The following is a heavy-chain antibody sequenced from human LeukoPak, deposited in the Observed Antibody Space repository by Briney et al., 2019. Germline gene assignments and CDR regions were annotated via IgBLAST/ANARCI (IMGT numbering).Heavy chain of an antibody. V-gene: IGHV1-2*02. CDR1: GYTFTGYY. D-gene: IGHD2-2*01. Sequence: GASVKVSCKASGYTFTGYYMHWVRQAPGQGLEWMGWINPNSGGTNYAQKFQGRVTMTRDTSISTAYMELSRLRSDDTAVYYCARDQLPYCSSTSCYGGHWFDPWGQGTLVTVSS. J-gene: IGHJ5*02. CDR3: ARDQLPYCSSTSCYGGHWFDP. CDR2: INPNSGGT.